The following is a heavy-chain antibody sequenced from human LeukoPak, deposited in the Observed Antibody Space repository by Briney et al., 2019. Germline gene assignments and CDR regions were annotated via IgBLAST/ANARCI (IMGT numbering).Heavy chain of an antibody. V-gene: IGHV7-4-1*02. J-gene: IGHJ3*02. Sequence: GASVKVSCKAFGYTFSSHAMNWVRQAPGQGLELMGWIDTNTGIPTYAQGLAGRFVFSLDTSVTTAYLQITSLKAEDTAVYYCARDLVSAGFDIWGQGAMVTVSS. CDR2: IDTNTGIP. CDR3: ARDLVSAGFDI. D-gene: IGHD6-6*01. CDR1: GYTFSSHA.